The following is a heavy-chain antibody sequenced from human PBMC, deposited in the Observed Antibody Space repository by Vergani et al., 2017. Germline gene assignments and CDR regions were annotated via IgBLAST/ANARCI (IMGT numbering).Heavy chain of an antibody. CDR3: ATPQTVTTGGMEV. V-gene: IGHV1-69-2*01. D-gene: IGHD4-17*01. CDR2: VDPEDGET. J-gene: IGHJ6*02. Sequence: EVQLVQSGAEVKKPGATMKISCKGSGYTFTDHYMHWVKKAPGKGLEWMGLVDPEDGETIYAEKFKGRVTIAADTSTDTAHLELSSLRSEDTAVYYCATPQTVTTGGMEVWGQGTTVIVSS. CDR1: GYTFTDHY.